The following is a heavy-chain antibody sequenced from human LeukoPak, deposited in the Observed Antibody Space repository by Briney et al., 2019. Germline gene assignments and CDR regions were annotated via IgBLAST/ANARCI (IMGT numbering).Heavy chain of an antibody. CDR2: INHSGST. CDR1: GGSFSGYY. J-gene: IGHJ4*02. CDR3: ARLAYYGSGSYYNDS. Sequence: PSETLSLTCAVYGGSFSGYYGSWIRQPPGKGLEWIGEINHSGSTNYNPSLKSRVTISVDTSKNQFSLKLTSVTAADTAVYYCARLAYYGSGSYYNDSWGQGTLVTVSS. D-gene: IGHD3-10*01. V-gene: IGHV4-34*01.